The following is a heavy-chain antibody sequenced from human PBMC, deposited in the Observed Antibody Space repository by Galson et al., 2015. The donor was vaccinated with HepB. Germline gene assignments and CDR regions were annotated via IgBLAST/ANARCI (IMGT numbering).Heavy chain of an antibody. CDR1: GFTFSSYA. D-gene: IGHD1-26*01. V-gene: IGHV3-23*01. Sequence: SLRLSCAASGFTFSSYAMIWVRQAPGKGLEWVSSIRGGSTSTYYVASVKGRFTIPRDNSNNTLYLQMNSLTAEVNAVYYCANGGGGSRLDYWGQGTLVTVSS. CDR3: ANGGGGSRLDY. J-gene: IGHJ4*02. CDR2: IRGGSTST.